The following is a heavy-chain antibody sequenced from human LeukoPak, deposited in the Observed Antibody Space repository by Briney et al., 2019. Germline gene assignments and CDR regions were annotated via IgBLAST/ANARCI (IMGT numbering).Heavy chain of an antibody. CDR2: ISSTSNTI. Sequence: PSETLSLTCTVSGGSISSYYWSWVRQAPGKGLEWVSYISSTSNTIYYADSVKGRFTISRDNAKNSLYLQMNSLRAEDTAVYYCARGLDFWSGSYDYWGQGTLVTVSS. CDR1: GGSISSYY. D-gene: IGHD3-3*01. CDR3: ARGLDFWSGSYDY. V-gene: IGHV3-48*01. J-gene: IGHJ4*02.